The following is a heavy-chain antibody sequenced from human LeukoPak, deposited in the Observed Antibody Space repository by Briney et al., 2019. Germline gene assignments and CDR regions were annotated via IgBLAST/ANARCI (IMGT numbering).Heavy chain of an antibody. CDR1: GGSISSYY. Sequence: SETLSLTCTASGGSISSYYWSWIRQPPGKGLEWIGYIYYSGSTNYNPSLKSRVTISVDASKNQFSLKLSSVTAADTAVYYCARFLYSSSYAFDIWGQGTMVTVSS. CDR2: IYYSGST. J-gene: IGHJ3*02. D-gene: IGHD6-13*01. CDR3: ARFLYSSSYAFDI. V-gene: IGHV4-59*01.